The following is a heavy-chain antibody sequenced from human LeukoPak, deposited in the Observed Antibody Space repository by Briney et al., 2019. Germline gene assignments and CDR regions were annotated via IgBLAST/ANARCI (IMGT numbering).Heavy chain of an antibody. J-gene: IGHJ4*02. CDR2: INHSGST. Sequence: SETLSLTCAVYGGSFSGYYWSWIRQPPGKGLEWIGEINHSGSTNYNPSLKSRVTISVDTSKNQFSLKLSSVTAADTAVYYCARESLGFTPYSDSGSNSFAYWGQGTLDTVSS. CDR1: GGSFSGYY. V-gene: IGHV4-34*01. CDR3: ARESLGFTPYSDSGSNSFAY. D-gene: IGHD3-10*01.